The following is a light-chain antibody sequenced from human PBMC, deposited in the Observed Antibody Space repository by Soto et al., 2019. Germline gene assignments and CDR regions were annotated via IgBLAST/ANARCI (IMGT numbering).Light chain of an antibody. CDR3: QQYGSSPPT. CDR1: ERVASNY. J-gene: IGKJ1*01. V-gene: IGKV3-20*01. CDR2: GAS. Sequence: EVVLTQSPSTLSLSPGERATLSCRASERVASNYLAWYQQKPGQAPRPLIYGASSRATGIPDRFSGSGSGTDFTLTISRLEPEDFAVYYCQQYGSSPPTFGEGTKVAIK.